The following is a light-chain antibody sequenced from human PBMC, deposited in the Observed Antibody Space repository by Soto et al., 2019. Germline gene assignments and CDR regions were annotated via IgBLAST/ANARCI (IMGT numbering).Light chain of an antibody. Sequence: EILMTQSPATLSVSPGQRATLSCRASESVSSNLAWYQQKPGQAPRLLIYGAFSRATGIPARFSGSGSGTEFTLTISSLQSEDFAVYYCQQYNKWPLTFGQGTKLEIK. CDR3: QQYNKWPLT. CDR1: ESVSSN. J-gene: IGKJ2*01. CDR2: GAF. V-gene: IGKV3-15*01.